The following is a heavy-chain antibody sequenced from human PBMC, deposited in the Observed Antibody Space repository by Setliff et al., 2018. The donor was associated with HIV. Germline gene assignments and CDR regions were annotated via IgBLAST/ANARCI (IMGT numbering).Heavy chain of an antibody. Sequence: GASVKVSCKASGYTFTGYYMHWVRQAPGQGLEWMGWINPNNGGTNYAQKFQGRVTMTRDTSISTAYMELSRLRSEDTAVYYCARSFLGVRGYPTPSWYFDLWGRGTLVTVSS. V-gene: IGHV1-2*02. CDR2: INPNNGGT. CDR3: ARSFLGVRGYPTPSWYFDL. D-gene: IGHD3-22*01. CDR1: GYTFTGYY. J-gene: IGHJ2*01.